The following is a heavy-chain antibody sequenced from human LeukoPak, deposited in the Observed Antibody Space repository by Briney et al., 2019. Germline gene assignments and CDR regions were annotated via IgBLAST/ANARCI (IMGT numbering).Heavy chain of an antibody. D-gene: IGHD3-9*01. J-gene: IGHJ6*03. Sequence: GASVKVSCKASGYTFTSYGISWVRQAPGQGLEWMGWISAYNGNTNYAQKLQGRVTMTTDTSTSTAYMELRSLRSDDTAVYYCARNILRIGYYYYYMDVWGKGTTVNVSS. V-gene: IGHV1-18*01. CDR1: GYTFTSYG. CDR3: ARNILRIGYYYYYMDV. CDR2: ISAYNGNT.